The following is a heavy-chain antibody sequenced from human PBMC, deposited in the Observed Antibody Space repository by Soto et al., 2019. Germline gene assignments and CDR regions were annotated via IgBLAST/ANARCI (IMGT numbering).Heavy chain of an antibody. Sequence: QVQLVQSGAEVKKPGSSVKVSCKASGGTFSSYSINWVRQAPGQGLEWMGEIIPIFGTANYAQKFQGRVTITADESTSTAYMELSGLRSEDTAVYYCARDGGRHSGGIDYWGQGTLVTVFS. CDR3: ARDGGRHSGGIDY. CDR1: GGTFSSYS. J-gene: IGHJ4*02. CDR2: IIPIFGTA. D-gene: IGHD1-26*01. V-gene: IGHV1-69*01.